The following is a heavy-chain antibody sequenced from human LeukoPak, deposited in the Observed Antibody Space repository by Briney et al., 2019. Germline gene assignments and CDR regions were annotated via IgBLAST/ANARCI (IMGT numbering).Heavy chain of an antibody. CDR1: GFTFSSYW. CDR3: ARVHYYDSSGYYQYYFDY. Sequence: GGSLRLSCAASGFTFSSYWMSWVRQAPGKGLEWVANIKQDGSEKYYVDSVKGRFTISRDNAKNSLYLQMSSLRAEDTAVYYCARVHYYDSSGYYQYYFDYWGQGTLVTVSS. V-gene: IGHV3-7*01. D-gene: IGHD3-22*01. CDR2: IKQDGSEK. J-gene: IGHJ4*02.